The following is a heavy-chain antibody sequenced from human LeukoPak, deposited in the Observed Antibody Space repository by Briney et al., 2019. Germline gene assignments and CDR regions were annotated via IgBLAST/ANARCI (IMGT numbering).Heavy chain of an antibody. CDR1: GGSISSYY. V-gene: IGHV4-59*08. D-gene: IGHD6-13*01. Sequence: SETLSLTCTVSGGSISSYYWSWIRQPPGKGLEWIGYIYSSGSTNYNPSLKSRVTIFVDTSKNQFSLKLSSVTAADTAVYYCARRSSTWSFDYWGQGTMVTVSS. CDR3: ARRSSTWSFDY. J-gene: IGHJ3*01. CDR2: IYSSGST.